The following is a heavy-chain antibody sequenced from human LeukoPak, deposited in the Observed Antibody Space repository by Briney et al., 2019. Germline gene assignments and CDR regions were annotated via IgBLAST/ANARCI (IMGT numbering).Heavy chain of an antibody. CDR3: ARDASMVTGLDI. D-gene: IGHD5-18*01. CDR1: GFTFDDYA. J-gene: IGHJ3*02. CDR2: ISWNSGSI. V-gene: IGHV3-9*01. Sequence: GRSLRLSCAASGFTFDDYAMHWVRQAPGKGLEWVSGISWNSGSIGYADSVKGRFTISRDNAKNSLYLQMNSLRAEDTALYYCARDASMVTGLDIWGQGTMVTVSS.